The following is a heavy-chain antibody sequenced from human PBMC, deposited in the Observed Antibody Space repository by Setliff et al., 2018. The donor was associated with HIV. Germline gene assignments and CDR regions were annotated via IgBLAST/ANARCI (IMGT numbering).Heavy chain of an antibody. Sequence: ASVKVSCKASGDTFSNSLVTWVRQAPGQGLEWMGWISPNFGHTKYAQRFLDRVTMTIDTATSRAYMELRGLRSDDTAVYFCARLGSGWSDSYYYAMDIWGQGTTVTVSS. V-gene: IGHV1-18*01. CDR2: ISPNFGHT. CDR3: ARLGSGWSDSYYYAMDI. J-gene: IGHJ6*02. D-gene: IGHD6-19*01. CDR1: GDTFSNSL.